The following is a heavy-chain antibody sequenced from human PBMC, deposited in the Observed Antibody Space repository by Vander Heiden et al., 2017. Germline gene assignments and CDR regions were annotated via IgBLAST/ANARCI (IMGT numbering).Heavy chain of an antibody. J-gene: IGHJ4*02. Sequence: SVKGRFTISRDNAKNSLYLQMNSLRDEDTAVYYCARSTSGDNQISDYWGQGTLVTVSS. V-gene: IGHV3-48*02. D-gene: IGHD1-26*01. CDR3: ARSTSGDNQISDY.